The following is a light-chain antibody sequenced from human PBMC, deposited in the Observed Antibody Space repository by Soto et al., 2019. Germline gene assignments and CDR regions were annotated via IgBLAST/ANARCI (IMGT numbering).Light chain of an antibody. CDR1: QDISKY. J-gene: IGKJ2*01. CDR2: HSS. CDR3: QQYDSFPRT. V-gene: IGKV1-33*01. Sequence: DILMTQSPSSLSPSVGDRVTITCQASQDISKYLNWYQQKPGKAPKLLIYHSSNLETGVPSRFSGSGSGTHFTFTISSLRPEDIATYFCQQYDSFPRTFGQGTKLDLK.